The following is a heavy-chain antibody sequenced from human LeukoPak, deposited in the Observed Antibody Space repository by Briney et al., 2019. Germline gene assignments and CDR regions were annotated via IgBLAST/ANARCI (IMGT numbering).Heavy chain of an antibody. CDR2: IYYSGST. Sequence: PSETLSLTCTVSGDSISSSSYFWGWIRQPPGKGLEWIGSIYYSGSTYYNPSLRSRVTISVDTSNNQFSLTLNSVTAADTAVYFCARLVLGYYGSGSRGYYFDYWGQGTLVTVSS. V-gene: IGHV4-39*07. D-gene: IGHD3-10*01. CDR1: GDSISSSSYF. J-gene: IGHJ4*02. CDR3: ARLVLGYYGSGSRGYYFDY.